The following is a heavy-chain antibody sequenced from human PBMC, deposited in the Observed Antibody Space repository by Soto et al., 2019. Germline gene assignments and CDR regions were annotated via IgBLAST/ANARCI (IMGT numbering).Heavy chain of an antibody. CDR2: IYYSGST. J-gene: IGHJ4*02. Sequence: SETLSLTCTVSGGSISSYYWSWIRQPPGKGLEWIGYIYYSGSTNYNPSLKSRVTISVDTSKNQFSLKLSSVTAADTAVYYCARVRSGSYYEGIDYWGQGTLVTVSS. CDR3: ARVRSGSYYEGIDY. D-gene: IGHD1-26*01. CDR1: GGSISSYY. V-gene: IGHV4-59*01.